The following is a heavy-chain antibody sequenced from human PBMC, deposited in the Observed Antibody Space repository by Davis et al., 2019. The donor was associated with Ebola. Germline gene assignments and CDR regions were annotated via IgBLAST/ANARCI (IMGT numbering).Heavy chain of an antibody. CDR2: ILPILGAT. CDR3: ARGILAEGLDS. Sequence: SVKVSCKTSGDTFGEYGYNWVRQAPGQRPEGMGRILPILGATNYAQNFQGRVTISADKSTYTVYMELSSLRSEDTAVYYCARGILAEGLDSWGQGTLVTVSS. D-gene: IGHD6-13*01. J-gene: IGHJ4*02. V-gene: IGHV1-69*04. CDR1: GDTFGEYG.